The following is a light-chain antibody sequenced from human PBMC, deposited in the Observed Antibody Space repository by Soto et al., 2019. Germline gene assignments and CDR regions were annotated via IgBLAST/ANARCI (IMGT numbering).Light chain of an antibody. V-gene: IGLV2-14*01. CDR1: SSDVGGYNY. CDR3: SSYTSSSTVV. CDR2: DVS. Sequence: QSVLTQPASVSGSPGQSITISCTGTSSDVGGYNYVSWYQQHPGKAPKLMIYDVSNRPSGVSNRFSGSKSGNTASLTISGLQAEDVADYYCSSYTSSSTVVFGGGTNLTVL. J-gene: IGLJ2*01.